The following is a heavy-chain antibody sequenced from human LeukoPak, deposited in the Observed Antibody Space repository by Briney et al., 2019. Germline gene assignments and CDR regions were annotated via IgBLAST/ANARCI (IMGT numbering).Heavy chain of an antibody. CDR3: ARASSRYSSGWYRY. V-gene: IGHV4-34*01. CDR1: GGSFSGYY. Sequence: SETLSLTCAVYGGSFSGYYWGWIRQPPGKGLEWIGEINHSGSTNYNPSLKSRVTISVDTSKNQFSLKLSSVTAADTAVYYCARASSRYSSGWYRYWGQGTLVTVSS. J-gene: IGHJ4*02. D-gene: IGHD6-19*01. CDR2: INHSGST.